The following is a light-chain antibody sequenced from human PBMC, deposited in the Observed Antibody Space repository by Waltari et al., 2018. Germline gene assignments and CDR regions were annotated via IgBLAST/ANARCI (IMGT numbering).Light chain of an antibody. V-gene: IGKV3-20*01. Sequence: EIVLTQSTVTLSLSPGDRATLSCRASRSVTGNYIAWYQQKRGQAPRLLIYGASNRVAGIPDRFSGSGSRTDFTLIISRLEPEDFAVYYCQHYDNSPLTFGQGTKVEIK. CDR3: QHYDNSPLT. J-gene: IGKJ1*01. CDR2: GAS. CDR1: RSVTGNY.